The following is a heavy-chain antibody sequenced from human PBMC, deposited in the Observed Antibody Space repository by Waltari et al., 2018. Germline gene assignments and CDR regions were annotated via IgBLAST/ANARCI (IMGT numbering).Heavy chain of an antibody. CDR1: GFTFADYA. Sequence: EVQLVESGGGLVQPGRSLRLSCAASGFTFADYAMNWVRQAPGKGLEWVSGISRNSDRIGYADSVKGRFTISRDNAKNSLYLQMNSLRAEDTALYFCAKDGTTLKNYYGLDVWGQGTTVTVSS. V-gene: IGHV3-9*01. J-gene: IGHJ6*02. CDR2: ISRNSDRI. D-gene: IGHD4-4*01. CDR3: AKDGTTLKNYYGLDV.